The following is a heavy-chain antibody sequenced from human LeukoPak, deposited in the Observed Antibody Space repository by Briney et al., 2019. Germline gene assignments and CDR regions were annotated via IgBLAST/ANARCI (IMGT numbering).Heavy chain of an antibody. CDR3: ARDRGLWW. J-gene: IGHJ4*02. D-gene: IGHD2-21*01. Sequence: GGSLRLSCAASGFNLNSYGIHWVRQAPGKGLEWVAFIRFDGSNKYYADSVKGRFTISRDISKSTLNLQMNSLRPEDTAVYYCARDRGLWWWGQGSLVTVSS. CDR2: IRFDGSNK. CDR1: GFNLNSYG. V-gene: IGHV3-30*02.